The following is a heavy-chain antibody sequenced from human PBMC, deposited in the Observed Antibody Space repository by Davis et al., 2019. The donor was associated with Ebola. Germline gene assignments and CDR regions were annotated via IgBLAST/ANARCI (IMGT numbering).Heavy chain of an antibody. V-gene: IGHV4-59*05. CDR1: GGSISSYY. CDR3: ARLLWSAHKYYFDY. D-gene: IGHD3-3*01. CDR2: IYYSGST. Sequence: PSETLSLTCTVSGGSISSYYWSWIRQPPGKGLEWIGSIYYSGSTYYNPSLKSRVTISVDTSKNQFSLKLSSVTAADTAVYYCARLLWSAHKYYFDYWGQGTLVTVSS. J-gene: IGHJ4*02.